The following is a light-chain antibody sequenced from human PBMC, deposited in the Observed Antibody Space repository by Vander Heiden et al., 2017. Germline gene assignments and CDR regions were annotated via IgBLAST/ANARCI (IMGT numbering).Light chain of an antibody. CDR3: QQSYRTPHS. J-gene: IGKJ3*01. V-gene: IGKV1-39*01. CDR2: TAS. Sequence: DIQTTQSPSSLPPSVGDRVAISCRVSQSIASYLNWYRQRPGKARELLIYTASSLQSGVPSRFSGSGSETDFTLTINSLQPEDFATYFCQQSYRTPHSFGPGTKVDIK. CDR1: QSIASY.